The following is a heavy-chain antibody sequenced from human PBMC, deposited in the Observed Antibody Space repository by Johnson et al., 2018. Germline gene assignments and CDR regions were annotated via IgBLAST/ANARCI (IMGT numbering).Heavy chain of an antibody. V-gene: IGHV4-39*07. CDR2: IYYSGTT. CDR3: ARAYSGSYRGYYYYGMDV. J-gene: IGHJ6*02. Sequence: QVQLQESGPGLVKPSETLSLTCTVSGGSISSSSFSWGWIRQPPGKGLEWIGTIYYSGTTYYNPSLRGRVTISVDTSKNQFSLKLSSVTAADPALYHCARAYSGSYRGYYYYGMDVWGQGTTVTVSS. CDR1: GGSISSSSFS. D-gene: IGHD1-26*01.